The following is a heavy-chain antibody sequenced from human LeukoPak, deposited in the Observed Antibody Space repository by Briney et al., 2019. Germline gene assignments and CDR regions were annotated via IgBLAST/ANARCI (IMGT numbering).Heavy chain of an antibody. D-gene: IGHD3-16*01. CDR2: INPSGGST. CDR1: GYTFTSYY. J-gene: IGHJ4*02. V-gene: IGHV1-46*01. Sequence: GASVEVSCKASGYTFTSYYMHWVRQAPGQGLEWMGIINPSGGSTSYAQKFQGRVTMTRDTSISTAYMELSRLRSDDTAVYYCARWGVKLDYWGQGTLVTVSS. CDR3: ARWGVKLDY.